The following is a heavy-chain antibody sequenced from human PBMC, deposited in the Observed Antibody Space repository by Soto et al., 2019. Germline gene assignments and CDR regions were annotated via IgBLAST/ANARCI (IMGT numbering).Heavy chain of an antibody. CDR3: ASSGGGEDY. Sequence: QVQLQESGPGLVKPSGTLSLTCAVSGGSISSSHWWSWVRQPPGKGLEWIGEVYHSGSTNYNPSLKGRVTISVDKSKNPFSLKPSSVTDAATAVYYCASSGGGEDYWGQGTLVTVSS. CDR2: VYHSGST. CDR1: GGSISSSHW. J-gene: IGHJ4*02. V-gene: IGHV4-4*02. D-gene: IGHD3-16*01.